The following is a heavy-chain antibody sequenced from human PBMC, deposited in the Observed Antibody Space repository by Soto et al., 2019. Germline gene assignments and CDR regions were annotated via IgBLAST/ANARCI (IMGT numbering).Heavy chain of an antibody. D-gene: IGHD3-10*01. J-gene: IGHJ3*01. V-gene: IGHV3-74*01. CDR2: VHSDGTAT. CDR1: GFTFDYYW. CDR3: ARGDRGGFDL. Sequence: EVQLVESGGGLVQPGESLRLSCAASGFTFDYYWMHWVRQAPGKGLVWVSRVHSDGTATTYADSVKGRFTISRDNARNTVSLQMSSLRAEDTAIYYCARGDRGGFDLWGHGTVVTVSS.